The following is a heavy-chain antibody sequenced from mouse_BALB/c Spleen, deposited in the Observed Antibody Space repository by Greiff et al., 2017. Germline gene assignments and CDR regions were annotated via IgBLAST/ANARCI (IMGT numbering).Heavy chain of an antibody. CDR3: ARSSYDFYYYAMDY. CDR1: GFTFSSFG. Sequence: EVQLQQSGGGLVQPGGSRKLSCAASGFTFSSFGMHWVRQAPEKGLEWVAYISSGSSTIYYADTVKGRFTISRDNPKNTLFLQMTSLRSEDTAMYYCARSSYDFYYYAMDYWGQGTSVTVSS. D-gene: IGHD2-4*01. CDR2: ISSGSSTI. V-gene: IGHV5-17*02. J-gene: IGHJ4*01.